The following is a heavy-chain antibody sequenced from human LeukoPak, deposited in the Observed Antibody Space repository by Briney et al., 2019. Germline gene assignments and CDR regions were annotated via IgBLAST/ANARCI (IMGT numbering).Heavy chain of an antibody. CDR2: INSDGSST. Sequence: GGSLRLSCAASGFTFSSYWMHWVRQAPGKGLVRVSRINSDGSSTSYADSVKGRFTISRDNAKNTLYLQMNSLRAEDTAVCYCARDDYGDYQFDYWGQGTLVTVSS. V-gene: IGHV3-74*01. D-gene: IGHD4-17*01. CDR3: ARDDYGDYQFDY. J-gene: IGHJ4*02. CDR1: GFTFSSYW.